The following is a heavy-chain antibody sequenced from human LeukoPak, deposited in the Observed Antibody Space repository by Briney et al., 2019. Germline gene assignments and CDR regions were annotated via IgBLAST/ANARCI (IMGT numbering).Heavy chain of an antibody. Sequence: GSSVKVSCKASGGTFSSYAISWVRQAPGQGLEWMGGIIPIFGTASYAQKFQGRVTITADESTSTAYMELSSLRSEDTAVYYCAASYGDYAWFDPWGQGTLVTVSS. J-gene: IGHJ5*02. CDR2: IIPIFGTA. D-gene: IGHD4-17*01. CDR3: AASYGDYAWFDP. CDR1: GGTFSSYA. V-gene: IGHV1-69*01.